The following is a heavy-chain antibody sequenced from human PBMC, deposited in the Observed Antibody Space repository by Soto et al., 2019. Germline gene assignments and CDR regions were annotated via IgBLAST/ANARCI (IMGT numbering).Heavy chain of an antibody. V-gene: IGHV4-4*02. CDR3: AHRPIVGAAI. CDR1: GGSISNSNW. D-gene: IGHD1-26*01. Sequence: QVQLQESGPGLVKPSGTLPLTCAVFGGSISNSNWWTWVRQPPGKGLDWIGEIFHSGSTNYNSSLMGRVTISVDKANNQFSLKLSSVTAADTAVYYCAHRPIVGAAIWGQGTLVTVSS. J-gene: IGHJ4*02. CDR2: IFHSGST.